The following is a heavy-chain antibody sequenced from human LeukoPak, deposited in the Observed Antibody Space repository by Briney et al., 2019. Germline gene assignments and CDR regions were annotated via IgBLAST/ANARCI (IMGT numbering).Heavy chain of an antibody. CDR3: ASYSGSFDY. CDR2: IYYSGST. V-gene: IGHV4-59*01. D-gene: IGHD2-21*01. Sequence: SETRSLTCTVSGGSISSYYWSWIRQPPGKGLEWIGYIYYSGSTNYNPSLKSRVTISVDTSKNQFSLKLSSVTAADTAVYYCASYSGSFDYWGQGTLVTVSS. J-gene: IGHJ4*02. CDR1: GGSISSYY.